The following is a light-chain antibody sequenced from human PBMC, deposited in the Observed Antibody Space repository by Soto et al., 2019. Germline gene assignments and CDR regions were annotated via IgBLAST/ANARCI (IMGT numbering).Light chain of an antibody. CDR1: QSVSNSY. CDR3: QLYGTSPWT. J-gene: IGKJ1*01. V-gene: IGKV3-20*01. Sequence: EIVLTQSPGILSLSPGERAALSCRASQSVSNSYLAWYQQRPGQAPRLLTYGASSRAIGIPARFSGSGSGTDFTLTINRLETVDFVVYYSQLYGTSPWTFGQGTNVEIK. CDR2: GAS.